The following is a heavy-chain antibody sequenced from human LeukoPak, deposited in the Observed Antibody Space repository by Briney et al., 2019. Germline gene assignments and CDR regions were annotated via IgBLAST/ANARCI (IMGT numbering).Heavy chain of an antibody. J-gene: IGHJ6*03. CDR1: GGTFSSYA. D-gene: IGHD3-9*01. Sequence: SAKVSCKASGGTFSSYAISWVRQAPGQGLEWMGGIIPIFGTANYAQKFQGKVTITTDESTSTAYMELSSLRSEDTAVYYCARAPLGRDYDILTGDQTYYYYYMDVWGKGTTVTVSS. V-gene: IGHV1-69*05. CDR3: ARAPLGRDYDILTGDQTYYYYYMDV. CDR2: IIPIFGTA.